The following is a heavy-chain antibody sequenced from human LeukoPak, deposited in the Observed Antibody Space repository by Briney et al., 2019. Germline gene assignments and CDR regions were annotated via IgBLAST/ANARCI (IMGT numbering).Heavy chain of an antibody. CDR3: ARTRSSSSSWYGQFDY. D-gene: IGHD6-13*01. Sequence: ASVKVSCKASGYTLTGYYMHWVRQAPGQGLEWMGIINLSGGTTYYAQKFQGRVTMTNDMSTSTAYMELSSLRSEDTAVYYCARTRSSSSSWYGQFDYWGQGTLVTVSS. J-gene: IGHJ4*02. CDR2: INLSGGTT. CDR1: GYTLTGYY. V-gene: IGHV1-46*01.